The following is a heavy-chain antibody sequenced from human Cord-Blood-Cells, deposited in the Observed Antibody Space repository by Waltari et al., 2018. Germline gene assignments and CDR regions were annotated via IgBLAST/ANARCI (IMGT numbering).Heavy chain of an antibody. CDR3: ARRGTYCSGGSCYSWFDP. D-gene: IGHD2-15*01. J-gene: IGHJ5*02. CDR2: INHSGST. CDR1: CGSFSGYY. V-gene: IGHV4-34*01. Sequence: QVQLQQWGAGLLKPSETLSLTCAVYCGSFSGYYWSWIRQPPGKGLEWIGEINHSGSTNYNPSLKSRVTISVDTSKNQFSLKLSSVTAADTAVYYCARRGTYCSGGSCYSWFDPWGQGTLVTVSS.